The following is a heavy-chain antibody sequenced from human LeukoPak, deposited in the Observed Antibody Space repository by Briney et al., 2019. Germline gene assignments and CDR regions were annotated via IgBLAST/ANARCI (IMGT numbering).Heavy chain of an antibody. CDR2: IWYDGSNK. CDR3: ARGRRAYCGGDCPTNYYYYYMDV. V-gene: IGHV3-33*01. D-gene: IGHD2-21*01. J-gene: IGHJ6*03. CDR1: GFSFSSYG. Sequence: GKSLRLSCAASGFSFSSYGMHWVRQAPGKGLEWVAVIWYDGSNKYYADPVKGRFTISRDNSKNTLYLQMNSLRDEDTGAYYCARGRRAYCGGDCPTNYYYYYMDVWGKGTTVTVSS.